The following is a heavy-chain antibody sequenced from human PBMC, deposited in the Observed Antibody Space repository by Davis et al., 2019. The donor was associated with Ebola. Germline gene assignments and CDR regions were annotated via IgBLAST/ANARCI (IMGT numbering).Heavy chain of an antibody. Sequence: GESLKISCAASGSTFRTYAMNWVRQAPGKGLEWVSAVSGSGTTTNYADSVKGRFTISRDNSNNTLYLQMNSLRVEDTARYYCAKASWGPAARPLLDSWGQGTLVTVSS. J-gene: IGHJ4*02. CDR3: AKASWGPAARPLLDS. D-gene: IGHD2-2*02. CDR2: VSGSGTTT. V-gene: IGHV3-23*01. CDR1: GSTFRTYA.